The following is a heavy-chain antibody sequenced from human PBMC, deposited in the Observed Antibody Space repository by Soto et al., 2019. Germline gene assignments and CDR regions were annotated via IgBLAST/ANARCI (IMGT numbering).Heavy chain of an antibody. J-gene: IGHJ4*02. CDR3: ARGPSGDKVDS. Sequence: QVQLQESGPGLVKPSQTLSLTCTVSGGSISTVDYWWSWIRQSPDMGLEWIGHIYDGGRTYNNPSLKRRVTMSVDTSKSQLSLPLSSVSAADTAVYYCARGPSGDKVDSWGQGTLFTVSS. CDR1: GGSISTVDYW. V-gene: IGHV4-30-4*01. CDR2: IYDGGRT. D-gene: IGHD7-27*01.